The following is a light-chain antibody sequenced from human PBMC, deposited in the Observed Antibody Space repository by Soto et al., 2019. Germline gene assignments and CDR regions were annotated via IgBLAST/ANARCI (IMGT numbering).Light chain of an antibody. CDR2: SNN. CDR1: SSNIGSNT. V-gene: IGLV1-44*01. CDR3: AAWNDRLNGPV. Sequence: QSVLTQPPSASGTPGQRVTISCSGSSSNIGSNTVNWYQHLPGTAPKLLIYSNNQRPSGVPDRFSGSKSGTSASLAISGLQSEDEADYYCAAWNDRLNGPVFGTGTKLTVL. J-gene: IGLJ1*01.